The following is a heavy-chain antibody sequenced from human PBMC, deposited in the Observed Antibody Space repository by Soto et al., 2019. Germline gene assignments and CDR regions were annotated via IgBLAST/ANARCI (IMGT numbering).Heavy chain of an antibody. J-gene: IGHJ5*02. V-gene: IGHV3-30*18. CDR3: AKSIAVAGTYNWFDP. CDR2: ISYDGSNK. Sequence: GGSLRLSCAASGFTFSSYGMHWVRQAPGKGLEWVAVISYDGSNKYYADSVKGRFTISRDNSKNTLYLQMNSLRAEDTAVYYCAKSIAVAGTYNWFDPWGQGTLVTVSS. D-gene: IGHD6-19*01. CDR1: GFTFSSYG.